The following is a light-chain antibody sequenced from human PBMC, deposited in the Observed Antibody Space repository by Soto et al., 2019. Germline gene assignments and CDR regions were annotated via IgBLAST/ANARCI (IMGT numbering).Light chain of an antibody. V-gene: IGKV3-20*01. CDR2: GAS. J-gene: IGKJ4*01. CDR3: QKYGVSPST. CDR1: QSVSSSY. Sequence: EIVLTQSPGTLSLSPGERATLSCRASQSVSSSYLAWYQQKPGQAPSLLIYGASSRATGIPDRFSGSGSGTDFTLTISRLEPEDFAVYYCQKYGVSPSTFGGGTKVEIK.